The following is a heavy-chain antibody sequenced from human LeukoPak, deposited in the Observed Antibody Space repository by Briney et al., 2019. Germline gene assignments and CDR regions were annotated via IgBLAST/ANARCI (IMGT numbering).Heavy chain of an antibody. CDR3: TTAPAAFDI. Sequence: PGGSLRLSCTESGFTFSNAWMSSVRQAPGKGLEWVGRIKSKTDGGTTDYAAPVKDRFTISRDDSKDTLFLQMNSLKIEDTAVYDCTTAPAAFDIWGQGTMVTVSS. V-gene: IGHV3-15*01. CDR1: GFTFSNAW. CDR2: IKSKTDGGTT. J-gene: IGHJ3*02.